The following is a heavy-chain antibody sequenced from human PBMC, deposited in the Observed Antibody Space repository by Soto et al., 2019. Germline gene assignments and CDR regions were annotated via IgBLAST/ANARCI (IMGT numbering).Heavy chain of an antibody. D-gene: IGHD2-21*02. Sequence: QVQLVESGGGVVQPGRSLRRSCAASGFTFSSYPMHWVRQAPGKGLEWVAVLSYDGSTKYYADSVKGSLTITRDNSKNTLCLQMTRLRAEDTAVYYCARERDMTVYGMDVWGQGTTVTVAS. J-gene: IGHJ6*02. CDR3: ARERDMTVYGMDV. CDR1: GFTFSSYP. V-gene: IGHV3-30-3*01. CDR2: LSYDGSTK.